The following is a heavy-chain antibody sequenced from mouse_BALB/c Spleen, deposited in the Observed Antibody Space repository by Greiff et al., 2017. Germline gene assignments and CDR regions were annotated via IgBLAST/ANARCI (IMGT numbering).Heavy chain of an antibody. Sequence: EVHLVESGGGLVKPGGSLKLSCAASGFTFSSYAMSWVRQTPEKRLEWVASISSGGSTYYPDSVKGRFTISRDNARNILYLQMSSLRSEDTAMYYCARESYGIWFAYWGQGTLVTVSA. CDR2: ISSGGST. J-gene: IGHJ3*01. CDR3: ARESYGIWFAY. V-gene: IGHV5-6-5*01. D-gene: IGHD1-1*01. CDR1: GFTFSSYA.